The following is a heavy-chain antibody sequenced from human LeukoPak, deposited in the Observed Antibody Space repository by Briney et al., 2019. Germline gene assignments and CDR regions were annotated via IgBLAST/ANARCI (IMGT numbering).Heavy chain of an antibody. CDR3: ATENIAVAGNDYYYYMDV. V-gene: IGHV1-24*01. Sequence: GASVKVSCKVSGYTLTELSMHWVRQAPGKGLEWMGGFDPEDGETIYAQKFQGRVTMTEDTSTDTAYMELSSLRSEDTAVYYCATENIAVAGNDYYYYMDVWGKGTTVTVSS. CDR2: FDPEDGET. J-gene: IGHJ6*03. D-gene: IGHD6-19*01. CDR1: GYTLTELS.